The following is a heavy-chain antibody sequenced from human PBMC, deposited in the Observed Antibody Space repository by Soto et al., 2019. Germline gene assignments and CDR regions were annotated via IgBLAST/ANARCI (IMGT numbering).Heavy chain of an antibody. CDR2: TYYRSKWYN. J-gene: IGHJ6*02. V-gene: IGHV6-1*01. CDR3: ARATPWSATYSPNAMDF. Sequence: SQTLSLTCVISGDSVSSNSAAWNWIRQSPSRGLEWLGRTYYRSKWYNDYAVSVKSRITINPDTSKNQFSLQLNSVTPEDTAVYYCARATPWSATYSPNAMDFWGLGTTVTVSS. CDR1: GDSVSSNSAA. D-gene: IGHD1-26*01.